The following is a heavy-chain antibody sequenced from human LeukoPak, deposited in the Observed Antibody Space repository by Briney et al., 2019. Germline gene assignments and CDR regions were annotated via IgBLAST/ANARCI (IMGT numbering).Heavy chain of an antibody. J-gene: IGHJ3*01. CDR3: ARDPAGGAYDL. V-gene: IGHV3-7*03. Sequence: GGSLRLSCAASGFTFSSYWMTWFRQAPGKGLEWVANTKQDESEKYYMESVKGRFTISRDNAKNSLYLQMNSLRAEDTAVYYCARDPAGGAYDLWGHGTMVTVSS. CDR2: TKQDESEK. CDR1: GFTFSSYW.